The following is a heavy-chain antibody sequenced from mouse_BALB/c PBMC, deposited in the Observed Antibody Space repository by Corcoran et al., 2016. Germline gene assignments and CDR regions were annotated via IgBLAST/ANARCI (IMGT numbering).Heavy chain of an antibody. CDR2: INPNNGGT. CDR1: GYTFTDYN. Sequence: EVLLQQSGPELVKPGASVKIPCKASGYTFTDYNMDWVKQSHGKSLEWIGDINPNNGGTIYNQKFKGKATLTVDKSSSTAYMELRSLTSEDTAVYYCARSVSYYRSSWFAYWGQGTLVTVSA. V-gene: IGHV1-18*01. J-gene: IGHJ3*01. CDR3: ARSVSYYRSSWFAY. D-gene: IGHD2-14*01.